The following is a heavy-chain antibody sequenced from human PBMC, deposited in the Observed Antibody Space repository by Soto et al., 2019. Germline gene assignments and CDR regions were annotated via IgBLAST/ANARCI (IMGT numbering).Heavy chain of an antibody. V-gene: IGHV1-8*01. CDR1: GYPFTTYD. D-gene: IGHD6-19*01. CDR3: ARGRGWRDY. Sequence: ASVKGFCKASGYPFTTYDISWVRQAAGQGLEWMGWINLNSGHTDYAQRFQGRVTMTRNTSISTAYMELTSLSSEDTAVYYCARGRGWRDYWGQGTLVTVSS. CDR2: INLNSGHT. J-gene: IGHJ4*02.